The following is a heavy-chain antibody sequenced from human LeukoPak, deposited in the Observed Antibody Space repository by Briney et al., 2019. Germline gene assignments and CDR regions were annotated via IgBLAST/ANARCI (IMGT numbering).Heavy chain of an antibody. V-gene: IGHV4-59*01. D-gene: IGHD3-22*01. CDR2: VYYSGST. J-gene: IGHJ5*02. CDR3: ARTLGYYDSSGYKRWFDP. CDR1: GGSISGYY. Sequence: SETLSLTCTVSGGSISGYYWSWIRQPPGKGLEWIAYVYYSGSTNYNPSLKSRATISVDTSKNQFSLKLTSVTAADTAVYYCARTLGYYDSSGYKRWFDPWGQGTLVTVSS.